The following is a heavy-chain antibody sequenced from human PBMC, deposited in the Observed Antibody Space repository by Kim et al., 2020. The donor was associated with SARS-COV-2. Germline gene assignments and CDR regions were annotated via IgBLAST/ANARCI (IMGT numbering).Heavy chain of an antibody. CDR2: IYYSGST. D-gene: IGHD5-12*01. V-gene: IGHV4-31*03. J-gene: IGHJ6*03. Sequence: SETLSLTCTVSGGSISSGGYYWSWIRQHPGKGLEWIGYIYYSGSTYYNPSLKSRVTISVDTSKNQFSLKLSSVTAADTAVYYCARAPYSGYDSFYYYYYMDVWGKGTTVTVSS. CDR3: ARAPYSGYDSFYYYYYMDV. CDR1: GGSISSGGYY.